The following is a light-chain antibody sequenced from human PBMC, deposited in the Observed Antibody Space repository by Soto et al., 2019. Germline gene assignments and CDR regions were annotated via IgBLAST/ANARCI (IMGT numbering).Light chain of an antibody. J-gene: IGKJ5*01. V-gene: IGKV3-15*01. CDR1: QSVSSN. CDR2: GAS. Sequence: EIVMTQSPATLSVSPGERVTLSCRASQSVSSNLAWYQQKPGQAPRLLIYGASTRATGIPARFSGSGPGTEFTLTISSLQSEDFAVYYCQQYNSWPLTFGPGTRLEI. CDR3: QQYNSWPLT.